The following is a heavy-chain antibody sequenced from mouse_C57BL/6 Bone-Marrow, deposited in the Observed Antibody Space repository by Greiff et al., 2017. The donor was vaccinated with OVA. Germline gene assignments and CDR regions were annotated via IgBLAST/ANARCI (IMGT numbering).Heavy chain of an antibody. CDR3: ARLGTVNFDY. Sequence: DVHLVESGGGLVQPGGSLKLSCAASGFTFSDYYMYWVRQTPEKRLEWVAYISNGGGSTYYPDTVKGRFTISRDNAKNTLYLQMSRLKSEDTAMYYCARLGTVNFDYWGQGTTLTVSS. CDR2: ISNGGGST. D-gene: IGHD4-1*01. CDR1: GFTFSDYY. V-gene: IGHV5-12*01. J-gene: IGHJ2*01.